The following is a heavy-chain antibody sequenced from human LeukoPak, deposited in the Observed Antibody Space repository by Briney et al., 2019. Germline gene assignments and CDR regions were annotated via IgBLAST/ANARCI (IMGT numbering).Heavy chain of an antibody. CDR2: MSSSGTTI. D-gene: IGHD6-13*01. CDR3: ARDVREDLAAAGAFDY. V-gene: IGHV3-48*03. J-gene: IGHJ4*02. CDR1: GFTFSRYE. Sequence: AGTLRLSCGASGFTFSRYEMNWVRQAPGKGLEWLPYMSSSGTTIYYADSVKGRVTISRENAKNLLYLQMNSLRAEDTAVYYCARDVREDLAAAGAFDYWGQGTMVTASS.